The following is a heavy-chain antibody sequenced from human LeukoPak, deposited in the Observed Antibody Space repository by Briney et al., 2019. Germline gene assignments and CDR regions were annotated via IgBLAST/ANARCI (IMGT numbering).Heavy chain of an antibody. J-gene: IGHJ6*03. Sequence: SETLSLTCTVSGGSISTYYWTWIRQPPGHGLEWIGYIYCCGSANYNPSLKSRVTISVDTTKNQFSLKLSAVTAADTAVYYCAIVYSSGSDRHEYYYMDVWGKGTTVSVSS. D-gene: IGHD6-19*01. CDR3: AIVYSSGSDRHEYYYMDV. CDR1: GGSISTYY. CDR2: IYCCGSA. V-gene: IGHV4-59*01.